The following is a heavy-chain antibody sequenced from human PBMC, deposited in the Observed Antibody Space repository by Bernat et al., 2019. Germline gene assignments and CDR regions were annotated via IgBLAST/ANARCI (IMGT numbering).Heavy chain of an antibody. Sequence: EVQLVQSGTEVKKPGESLKISCKGSGYTFSNYWIAWVRQMPGKGVEWMGIIYPGDSDTRYSPSFQGQVTISADKSISTAYLQWSGLQASDTAIYYCARDGGWPKALDYWGQGTLVTVSS. D-gene: IGHD2-15*01. J-gene: IGHJ4*02. CDR3: ARDGGWPKALDY. CDR2: IYPGDSDT. V-gene: IGHV5-51*01. CDR1: GYTFSNYW.